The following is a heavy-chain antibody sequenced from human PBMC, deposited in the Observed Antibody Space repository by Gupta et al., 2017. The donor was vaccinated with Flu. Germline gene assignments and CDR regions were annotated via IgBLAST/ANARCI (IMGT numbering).Heavy chain of an antibody. J-gene: IGHJ4*02. CDR2: ISSSSSYI. Sequence: FTFSSYSMNWVRQAPGKGLEWVSSISSSSSYIYDADSVKGRFTISRDNAKNSLYLQMNRLRAEDTAVYYGAGALHSSGWYLGGQGTLVTVYS. D-gene: IGHD6-19*01. CDR1: FTFSSYS. CDR3: AGALHSSGWYL. V-gene: IGHV3-21*01.